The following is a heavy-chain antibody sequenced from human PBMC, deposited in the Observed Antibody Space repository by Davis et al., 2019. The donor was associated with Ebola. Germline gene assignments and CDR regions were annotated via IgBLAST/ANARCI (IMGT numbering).Heavy chain of an antibody. V-gene: IGHV4-59*08. D-gene: IGHD3-3*01. CDR1: GASITSYH. J-gene: IGHJ5*02. Sequence: MPSETLSLTCTVSGASITSYHWSWIPQLPGKGLEWIGYINYSGSTNHNPSLKSRVTMSVDTSKNQFSLYLSSVTAADTAVYFCARVRYYDLNWFDPWGQGTLVTVSS. CDR3: ARVRYYDLNWFDP. CDR2: INYSGST.